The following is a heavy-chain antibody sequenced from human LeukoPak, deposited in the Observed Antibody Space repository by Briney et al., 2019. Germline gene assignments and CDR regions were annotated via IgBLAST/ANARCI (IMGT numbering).Heavy chain of an antibody. Sequence: GGSVRLSRGSSGFTFSSYSINGVRQAPGKGLVWVAYISSISTTIYYADSVKGRFTISRENAKNSLYLQTNSLRDEDTAVYYCARDLAVSDYWGQGTLVTVSS. J-gene: IGHJ4*02. CDR3: ARDLAVSDY. CDR2: ISSISTTI. V-gene: IGHV3-48*02. CDR1: GFTFSSYS.